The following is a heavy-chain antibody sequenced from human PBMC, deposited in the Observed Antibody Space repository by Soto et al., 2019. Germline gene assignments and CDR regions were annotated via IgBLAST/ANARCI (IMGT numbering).Heavy chain of an antibody. V-gene: IGHV4-39*01. Sequence: SETLSLTFTVSGDSIISSDFYWGWVRQPPGKGLEWIGSIFYLGSSYYNPSLKSRVTMSVDTSKNQFSLRLRSVTAADTALYFCARHSLALRKNNWFDPWGQGIMVTVS. D-gene: IGHD3-3*02. CDR3: ARHSLALRKNNWFDP. J-gene: IGHJ5*02. CDR2: IFYLGSS. CDR1: GDSIISSDFY.